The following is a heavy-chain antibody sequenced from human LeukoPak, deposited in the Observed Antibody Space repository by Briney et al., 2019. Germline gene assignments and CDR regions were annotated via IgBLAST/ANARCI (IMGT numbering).Heavy chain of an antibody. V-gene: IGHV3-23*01. CDR3: AKGSANARPYYFDY. CDR2: VTGSGGDT. J-gene: IGHJ4*02. CDR1: GFTFSSYA. D-gene: IGHD2-15*01. Sequence: GGSLRLSCAASGFTFSSYAMSWVRQAPGKGLEWVAAVTGSGGDTYHADSVKGGFTISRDNSKNTLYLQMNSLRAEDTAGYYCAKGSANARPYYFDYWGQGTLVTVSS.